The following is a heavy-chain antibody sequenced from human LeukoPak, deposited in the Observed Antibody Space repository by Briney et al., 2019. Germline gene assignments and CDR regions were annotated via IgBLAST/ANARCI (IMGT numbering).Heavy chain of an antibody. V-gene: IGHV1-69*02. CDR3: ASMSTYYDFWSGYSAAREYFDY. CDR1: GYTFTGYY. CDR2: IIPILGIA. D-gene: IGHD3-3*01. J-gene: IGHJ4*02. Sequence: SVKVSCKASGYTFTGYYMHWVRQAPGQGLEWMGRIIPILGIANYAQKFQGRVTITADKSTSTAYMELSSLRSEDTAVYYCASMSTYYDFWSGYSAAREYFDYWGQGTLVTVSS.